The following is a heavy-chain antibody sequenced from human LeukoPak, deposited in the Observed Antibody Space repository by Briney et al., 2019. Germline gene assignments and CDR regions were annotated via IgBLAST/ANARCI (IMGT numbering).Heavy chain of an antibody. V-gene: IGHV3-23*01. CDR1: GLTFSSYA. Sequence: GSLRLSCAASGLTFSSYAMSWVRQAPGKGLEWVSAISGSGGSTYCADSVKGRFTISRDNSKNTLYLQMNSLRAEDTAVYYCAKDPRIAAAGIFDYWGQGTLVTVSS. CDR3: AKDPRIAAAGIFDY. D-gene: IGHD6-13*01. CDR2: ISGSGGST. J-gene: IGHJ4*02.